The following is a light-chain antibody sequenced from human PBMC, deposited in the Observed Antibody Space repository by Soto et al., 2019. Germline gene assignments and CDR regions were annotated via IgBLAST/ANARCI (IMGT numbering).Light chain of an antibody. CDR2: KAS. V-gene: IGKV1-5*03. Sequence: DIQMTQSPSTLSASVGDRVTITCRASQSISYWLAWYQQKPGKAPNLLIYKASSLESGLPSRFSGSGSGTDITITISSLQPDDFATYYCQQYNNYWTFGQGTKVEIK. CDR3: QQYNNYWT. J-gene: IGKJ1*01. CDR1: QSISYW.